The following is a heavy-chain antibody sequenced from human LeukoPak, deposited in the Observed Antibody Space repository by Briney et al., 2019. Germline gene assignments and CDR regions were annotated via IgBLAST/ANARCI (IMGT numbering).Heavy chain of an antibody. D-gene: IGHD3-10*01. V-gene: IGHV4-4*07. CDR3: AGGGTYGSGRNQHTTLDY. Sequence: SETLSLTCTVSGGSISNDYWSWIRQAAGKELEWIGRIYTSGSTNYNPSLKSRVTISLEQPKKQFSLNLNSVTATEQGVNYWAGGGTYGSGRNQHTTLDYWGQGTLVTVSS. CDR1: GGSISNDY. CDR2: IYTSGST. J-gene: IGHJ4*02.